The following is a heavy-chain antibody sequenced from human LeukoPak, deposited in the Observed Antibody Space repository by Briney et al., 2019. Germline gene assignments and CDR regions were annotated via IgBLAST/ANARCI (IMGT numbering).Heavy chain of an antibody. V-gene: IGHV4-31*03. CDR1: GGSISSGGYY. CDR3: ARDNGILDDFWSAAFDY. Sequence: SETLSLTCTVSGGSISSGGYYWSWIRQHPGKGLEWIGYIYYSGSTYYNPSLKSRVTISVDTSKNQFSLKLSSVTAADTAVYYCARDNGILDDFWSAAFDYWGQGTLVTVSS. CDR2: IYYSGST. J-gene: IGHJ4*02. D-gene: IGHD3-3*01.